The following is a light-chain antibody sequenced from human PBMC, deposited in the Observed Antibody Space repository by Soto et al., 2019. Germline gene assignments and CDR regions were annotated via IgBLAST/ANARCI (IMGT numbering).Light chain of an antibody. V-gene: IGKV3-15*01. CDR3: QQYNDWPPLT. CDR2: GTS. Sequence: EVELTQSPATLSVSPGERATLSCRASQSVNINLAWYQQKPGQAPRLLIYGTSTRATGVPARFSGSGSGTEFTLTISNLQSEDFAVYYCQQYNDWPPLTFGGGTKVDIK. J-gene: IGKJ4*01. CDR1: QSVNIN.